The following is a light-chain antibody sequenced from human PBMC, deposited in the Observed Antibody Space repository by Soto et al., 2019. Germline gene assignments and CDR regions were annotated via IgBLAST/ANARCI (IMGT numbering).Light chain of an antibody. V-gene: IGLV2-14*01. Sequence: QSALTQPASVSGSPGQSITISCTGTSSDVGGYNYVSWYQQHPGKAPKLMIYDVSNRPSGVSNRFSGSNSGSTASLTISALQAEDEAAYYCSSYTSGSTVVFGGGTKLTVL. CDR1: SSDVGGYNY. CDR2: DVS. J-gene: IGLJ2*01. CDR3: SSYTSGSTVV.